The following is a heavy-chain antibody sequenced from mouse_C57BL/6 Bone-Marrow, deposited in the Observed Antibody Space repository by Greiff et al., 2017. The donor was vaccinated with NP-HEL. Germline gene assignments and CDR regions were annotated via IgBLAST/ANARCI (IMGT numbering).Heavy chain of an antibody. CDR1: EYEFPSHD. CDR2: INSDGGST. Sequence: EVKLMESGGGLVQPGESLTLSCESNEYEFPSHDMSWVRKTPEKRLELVAAINSDGGSTYYPDTMERRIIISRDNTKKTLYLQMSSLRSKDTALYYCARHGYDAMDYWGQGTSVTVSS. J-gene: IGHJ4*01. CDR3: ARHGYDAMDY. V-gene: IGHV5-2*01.